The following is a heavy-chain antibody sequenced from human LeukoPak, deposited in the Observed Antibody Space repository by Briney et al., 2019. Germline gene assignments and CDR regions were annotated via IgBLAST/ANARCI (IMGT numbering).Heavy chain of an antibody. Sequence: ASVKLSCTASGYTFSSYGISWVRQAPGQGLEWMGWISAYNGNKYYAQKLQGRVTMTTDTSTSTAYMELRSLRSDDTAVYYCARPQEDCSSTSCYPFWFDPWGQGTLVTVSS. V-gene: IGHV1-18*01. CDR2: ISAYNGNK. D-gene: IGHD2-2*01. J-gene: IGHJ5*02. CDR1: GYTFSSYG. CDR3: ARPQEDCSSTSCYPFWFDP.